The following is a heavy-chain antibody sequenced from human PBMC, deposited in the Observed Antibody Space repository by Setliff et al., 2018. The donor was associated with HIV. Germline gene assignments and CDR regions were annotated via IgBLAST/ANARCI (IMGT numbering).Heavy chain of an antibody. J-gene: IGHJ6*03. D-gene: IGHD1-26*01. Sequence: SETLSLTCTVSGDSITGGEYYWSWIRQHPEKGLEFIGYIYFSGSTYYNPSLKSRITISLDTSKNQFSLKLSSVTAADTAVYYCAREEIVGVTGYYYYMDVWGKGTTVTVSS. CDR2: IYFSGST. CDR3: AREEIVGVTGYYYYMDV. CDR1: GDSITGGEYY. V-gene: IGHV4-31*03.